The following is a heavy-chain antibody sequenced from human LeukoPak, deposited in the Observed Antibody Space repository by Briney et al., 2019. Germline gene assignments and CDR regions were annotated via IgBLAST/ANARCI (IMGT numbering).Heavy chain of an antibody. D-gene: IGHD5-24*01. J-gene: IGHJ4*02. CDR1: DGSISSGGYY. V-gene: IGHV4-31*03. CDR3: ARAPVGRDGYNSVDF. CDR2: IYYSGST. Sequence: PSETLSLTCTVSDGSISSGGYYWSWIRQHPGKGLEWIGYIYYSGSTYYNPSLKSRVTISVDTSKNQFSLKLSSVTAADTAVYYCARAPVGRDGYNSVDFWGQGTLVTVSS.